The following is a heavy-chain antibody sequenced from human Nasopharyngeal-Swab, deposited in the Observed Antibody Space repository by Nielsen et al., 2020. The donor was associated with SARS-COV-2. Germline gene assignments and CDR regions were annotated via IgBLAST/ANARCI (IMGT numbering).Heavy chain of an antibody. D-gene: IGHD2-2*01. CDR2: IKQDGSEK. V-gene: IGHV3-7*01. CDR1: GFTFSSYW. Sequence: GGSLRLSCAASGFTFSSYWMSWVRQAPGKGLEWVANIKQDGSEKYYVDSVKGRFTISRDNAKNSLYLQMNSLRAEDTAVYYCARLCSSTSCPAGGMDVWGQGTTVTVSS. CDR3: ARLCSSTSCPAGGMDV. J-gene: IGHJ6*02.